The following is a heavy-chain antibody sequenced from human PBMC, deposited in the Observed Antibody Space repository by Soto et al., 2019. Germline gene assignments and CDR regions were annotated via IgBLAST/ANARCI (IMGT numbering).Heavy chain of an antibody. J-gene: IGHJ6*02. Sequence: VQLLESGGGLVQPGGSLRLSCAASGFTFSSYAMSWVRQAPGKGLEWVSAISGSGGSTYYADSVKGRFTISRDNSKNTLYLQMNSLRAEDTAVYYCAKVADILTGYYSTNYYYYGMDVWVQGTTVTVSS. V-gene: IGHV3-23*01. CDR3: AKVADILTGYYSTNYYYYGMDV. CDR2: ISGSGGST. CDR1: GFTFSSYA. D-gene: IGHD3-9*01.